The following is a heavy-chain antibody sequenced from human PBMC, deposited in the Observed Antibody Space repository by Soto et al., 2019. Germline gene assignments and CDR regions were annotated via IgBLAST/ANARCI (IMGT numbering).Heavy chain of an antibody. CDR2: IYYSGST. Sequence: SETLSLTCTVSGASVSSGSYYWSWIRQPPGKGLEWIGYIYYSGSTNYNPSLKSRVTISVDTSKNQFSLKLSSVTAADTAVYYCARGGDYWGQGTLVTVSS. V-gene: IGHV4-61*01. CDR3: ARGGDY. CDR1: GASVSSGSYY. D-gene: IGHD3-16*01. J-gene: IGHJ4*02.